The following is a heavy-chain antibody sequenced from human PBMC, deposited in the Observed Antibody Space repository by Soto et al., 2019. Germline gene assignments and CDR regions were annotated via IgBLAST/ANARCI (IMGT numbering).Heavy chain of an antibody. CDR3: ARVPHNFNWVPYGLDV. V-gene: IGHV1-18*04. D-gene: IGHD3-9*01. J-gene: IGHJ6*02. Sequence: QVQVVQSGAEVRKIGASVKVSCKASGYIFTSYGLSWVRQAPGQGLEWMGWISGYNGHAIYAEEMQGRVTMTTDTSTRTAEMELRSLRSDDTAVYYCARVPHNFNWVPYGLDVWGQGTTVTVSS. CDR2: ISGYNGHA. CDR1: GYIFTSYG.